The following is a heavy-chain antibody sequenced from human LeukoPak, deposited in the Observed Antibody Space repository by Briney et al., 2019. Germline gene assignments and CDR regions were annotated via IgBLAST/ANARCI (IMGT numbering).Heavy chain of an antibody. CDR2: IYYSGST. D-gene: IGHD6-13*01. Sequence: PSETLSLTCTVSGGSISNYYWSWIRQPPGKGLDWIGYIYYSGSTDCNPSLKSRVTTSVDTSKNQFSLKLSSVTAADTAVYYCASEQLEPYRVFDYWGQGTLVTVSS. CDR1: GGSISNYY. CDR3: ASEQLEPYRVFDY. V-gene: IGHV4-59*01. J-gene: IGHJ4*02.